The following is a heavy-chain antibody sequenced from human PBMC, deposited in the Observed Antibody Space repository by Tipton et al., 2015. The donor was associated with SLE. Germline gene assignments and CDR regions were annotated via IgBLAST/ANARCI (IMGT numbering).Heavy chain of an antibody. J-gene: IGHJ2*01. CDR2: IYTRGST. Sequence: LRLSCAASGFTFSPYTMHWIRQAPGKGLEWIGRIYTRGSTNYNPPLKSRVTMSVDTSENQLSLKLNSMTAADTAVYYCARELLSPMTTVHWYFDLWGRGTLVTVSS. V-gene: IGHV4-4*07. CDR1: GFTFSPYT. CDR3: ARELLSPMTTVHWYFDL. D-gene: IGHD4-11*01.